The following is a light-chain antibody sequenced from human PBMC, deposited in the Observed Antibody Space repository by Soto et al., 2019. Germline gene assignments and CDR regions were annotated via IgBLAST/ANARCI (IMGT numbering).Light chain of an antibody. CDR3: QAWDTGTVI. CDR1: KLGNKI. J-gene: IGLJ2*01. CDR2: QDS. V-gene: IGLV3-1*01. Sequence: SYELTQPPSVSVSPGQTASITCSGNKLGNKIVCWYQQKAGQSPVFLIYQDSQRPSGIPERFSGSNSGNTATLTISGTQAMDDADYYCQAWDTGTVIFVGGTKVTVL.